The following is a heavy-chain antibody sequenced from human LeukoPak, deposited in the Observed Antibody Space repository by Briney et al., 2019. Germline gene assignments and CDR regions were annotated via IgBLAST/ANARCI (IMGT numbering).Heavy chain of an antibody. V-gene: IGHV1-69*01. J-gene: IGHJ4*02. CDR3: ARLGYQMSEFDS. Sequence: SVNVSCKASGGSFTSSAISWVRQAPGQGLGWMGAIIPFYGLTNYARKFQGRLTITVDESTNTVSMDLSSLRCDDTAIYYCARLGYQMSEFDSWGPGTLITVSS. D-gene: IGHD6-25*01. CDR1: GGSFTSSA. CDR2: IIPFYGLT.